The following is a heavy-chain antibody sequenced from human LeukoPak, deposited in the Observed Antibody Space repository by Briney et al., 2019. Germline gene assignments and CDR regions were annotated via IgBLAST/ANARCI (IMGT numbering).Heavy chain of an antibody. CDR2: IYYSGST. J-gene: IGHJ4*02. D-gene: IGHD3-9*01. CDR3: ARVPSHLRYFDWFHLYYFDY. Sequence: PSETLSLTCTVSGGSISSYYWSWIRQPPGKGLEWIGYIYYSGSTNYNPSLKSRVTISVDTSKNQFSLKLSSVTAADTAVYYCARVPSHLRYFDWFHLYYFDYWGQGTLVTVSS. CDR1: GGSISSYY. V-gene: IGHV4-59*01.